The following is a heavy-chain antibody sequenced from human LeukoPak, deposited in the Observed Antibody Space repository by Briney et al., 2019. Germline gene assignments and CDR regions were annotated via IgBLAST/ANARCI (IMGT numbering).Heavy chain of an antibody. CDR3: AKGRYGDYVLLDY. Sequence: GGSLRLSCAASGFTFSSYGMNWVRQAPGKGLEWVSFISSSSSYIYYTDSVKGRFTISRDNAKNSLYLQMNSLRAEDTALYYCAKGRYGDYVLLDYWGQGTLVTVSS. D-gene: IGHD4-17*01. CDR2: ISSSSSYI. J-gene: IGHJ4*02. V-gene: IGHV3-21*04. CDR1: GFTFSSYG.